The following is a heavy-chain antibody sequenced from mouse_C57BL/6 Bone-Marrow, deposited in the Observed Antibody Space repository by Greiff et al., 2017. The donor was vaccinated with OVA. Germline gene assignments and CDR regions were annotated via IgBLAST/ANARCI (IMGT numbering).Heavy chain of an antibody. D-gene: IGHD3-2*02. CDR1: VFHIKADY. CDR3: TLLDSSGYVGFAY. Sequence: VQLQQSGAELVRPGASVKLSFTASVFHIKADYMHLVKQRPEQGLELIGWLDPENGDTESASKFQGKATITADTSSNTAYLQLSSLTSEDTAVYYCTLLDSSGYVGFAYWGQGTLVTVSA. CDR2: LDPENGDT. V-gene: IGHV14-4*01. J-gene: IGHJ3*01.